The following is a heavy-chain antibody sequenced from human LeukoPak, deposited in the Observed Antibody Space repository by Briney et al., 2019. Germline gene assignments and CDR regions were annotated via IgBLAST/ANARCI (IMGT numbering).Heavy chain of an antibody. V-gene: IGHV1-18*01. CDR3: ARGAKYYGSGSYLSYYMDV. Sequence: ASVKVSCKASGYTFTSYGISWVRQAPGQGLEWMGWISAYNGNTNYAQKLQGRVTMTTDTSTSTAYMELSSLRSEDTAVYYCARGAKYYGSGSYLSYYMDVWGKGTTVTISS. CDR2: ISAYNGNT. D-gene: IGHD3-10*01. CDR1: GYTFTSYG. J-gene: IGHJ6*03.